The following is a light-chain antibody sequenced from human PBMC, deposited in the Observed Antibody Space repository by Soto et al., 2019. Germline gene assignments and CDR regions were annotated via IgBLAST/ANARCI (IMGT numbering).Light chain of an antibody. CDR3: QQSNSFPRT. CDR1: QTINTY. Sequence: DIQMTQSPSSLSASVGGGVTITCRASQTINTYLNWYQQKPGKAPKLLIHSASSLQSGVPSRFSGSGSGTDFTLTIRNLQPEDFATYYCQQSNSFPRTFGGGTKVEIK. CDR2: SAS. V-gene: IGKV1-39*01. J-gene: IGKJ4*01.